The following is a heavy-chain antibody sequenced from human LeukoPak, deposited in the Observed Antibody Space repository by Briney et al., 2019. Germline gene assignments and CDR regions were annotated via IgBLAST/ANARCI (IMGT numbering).Heavy chain of an antibody. J-gene: IGHJ6*03. Sequence: SETLSLTCTVSGGSISSSSYYWGWIRQPPGKGLEWIGSIYYSGSTYYNPSLKSRVTLSVHTSKNQFSLKLSSVTAADTAVYYCARHPNPSVGANYYYYYMDVWGKGPRSPSP. D-gene: IGHD1-26*01. CDR2: IYYSGST. CDR1: GGSISSSSYY. V-gene: IGHV4-39*01. CDR3: ARHPNPSVGANYYYYYMDV.